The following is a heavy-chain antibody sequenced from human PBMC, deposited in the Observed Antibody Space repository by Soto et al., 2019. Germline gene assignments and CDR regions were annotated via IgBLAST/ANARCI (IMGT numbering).Heavy chain of an antibody. J-gene: IGHJ4*02. V-gene: IGHV5-51*01. CDR1: GYKFTSYW. CDR3: ARTYYYDSSGYRLDY. D-gene: IGHD3-22*01. Sequence: GESLKISCKGSGYKFTSYWIGWVRQMPGEGLEWMGIIYPGDFDTRYSPSFQGQVTISADKSISTAYLQWGSLRASDTAMYYCARTYYYDSSGYRLDYWGQGTLVTVSS. CDR2: IYPGDFDT.